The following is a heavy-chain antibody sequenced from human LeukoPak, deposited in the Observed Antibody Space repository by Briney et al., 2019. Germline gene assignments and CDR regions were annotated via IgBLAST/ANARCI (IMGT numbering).Heavy chain of an antibody. Sequence: PGGSLRLSCAASGVTFFDAWMNWVRQAPGKGLEWVGRIKRRADGGTADYAAPVEGRFTISRDDSKNTLYLQMNSLKTEDTAVYYCTTGNWGPYWGQGTLVTVSS. J-gene: IGHJ4*02. D-gene: IGHD7-27*01. CDR2: IKRRADGGTA. CDR1: GVTFFDAW. V-gene: IGHV3-15*07. CDR3: TTGNWGPY.